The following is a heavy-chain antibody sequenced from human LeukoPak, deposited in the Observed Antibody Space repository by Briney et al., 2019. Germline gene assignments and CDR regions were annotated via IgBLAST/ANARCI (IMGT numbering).Heavy chain of an antibody. CDR1: GGSFSGYY. V-gene: IGHV4-34*01. Sequence: PSETLSLTCAVSGGSFSGYYWSWIRQPPGKGLEWIGEINHSGSTNYNPSLKSRVTMSVDTSKNQFSLKLSSVTAADTAVYYCARAPRGWYHFQHWGQGTLVTVSS. CDR3: ARAPRGWYHFQH. D-gene: IGHD6-19*01. CDR2: INHSGST. J-gene: IGHJ1*01.